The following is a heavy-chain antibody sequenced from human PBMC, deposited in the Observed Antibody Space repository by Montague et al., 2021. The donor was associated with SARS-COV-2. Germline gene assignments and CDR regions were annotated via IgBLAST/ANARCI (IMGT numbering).Heavy chain of an antibody. CDR3: ARVGRQQLVRLSGMDV. J-gene: IGHJ6*02. V-gene: IGHV4-39*07. Sequence: SDTLSLTCTVSGGSVSSSSCYWGWIRQPPGKGLEWIGSIYYSGSTYYNPSLKSRVTISVDTSKNQFSLKLSSVTAADTAVYYCARVGRQQLVRLSGMDVWGQGTTVTVSS. CDR1: GGSVSSSSCY. CDR2: IYYSGST. D-gene: IGHD6-13*01.